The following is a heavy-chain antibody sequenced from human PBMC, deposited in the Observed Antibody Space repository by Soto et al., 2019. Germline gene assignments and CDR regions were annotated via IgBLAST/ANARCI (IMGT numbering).Heavy chain of an antibody. CDR1: GYSFTTYW. V-gene: IGHV5-51*01. CDR3: ARLSDDSGYYYPFDS. CDR2: IYPGDSES. Sequence: GESLKISCKGSGYSFTTYWIGWVRQMPGKGLEWMGIIYPGDSESRYSPAFQGQVTISADKSISTAYLQWSRLKASDTAMYYCARLSDDSGYYYPFDSWGQGTLVTVSS. J-gene: IGHJ4*02. D-gene: IGHD3-22*01.